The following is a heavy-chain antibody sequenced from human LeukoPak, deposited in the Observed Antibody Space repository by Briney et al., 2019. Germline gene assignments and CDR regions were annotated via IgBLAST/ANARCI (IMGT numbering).Heavy chain of an antibody. Sequence: SETLSLTFTGTGGTISSYQWSWIRQPAGKGLEWIGRIYTSGSTKYNPSLKSRVTMSVDTSKNQFSLKLSSVTAADTAVYYCARGGGGSHDYWGQGTLVTVPS. V-gene: IGHV4-4*07. CDR1: GGTISSYQ. J-gene: IGHJ4*02. D-gene: IGHD1-26*01. CDR2: IYTSGST. CDR3: ARGGGGSHDY.